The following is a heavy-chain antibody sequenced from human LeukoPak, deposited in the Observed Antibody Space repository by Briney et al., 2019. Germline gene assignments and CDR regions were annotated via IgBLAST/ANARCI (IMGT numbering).Heavy chain of an antibody. D-gene: IGHD3-9*01. V-gene: IGHV5-51*01. J-gene: IGHJ4*02. CDR2: RYPADSDT. CDR1: GYSFTSYW. CDR3: ARQVVYYDILTGFFDY. Sequence: GEPLKISCKCSGYSFTSYWMRWVRQIPGKGLEWMGSRYPADSDTRYSPSFQGQVTISADKSISTAYLQLSSLKASDTAMYYCARQVVYYDILTGFFDYWGPGTLVTVSS.